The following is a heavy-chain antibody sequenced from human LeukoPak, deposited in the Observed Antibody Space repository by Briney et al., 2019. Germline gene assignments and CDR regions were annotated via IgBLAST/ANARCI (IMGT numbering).Heavy chain of an antibody. CDR3: KAMENYYYYYMDV. V-gene: IGHV3-30*18. D-gene: IGHD1-1*01. J-gene: IGHJ6*03. CDR1: GFTFSSYG. CDR2: ISYDGSNK. Sequence: PGGSLRHACAASGFTFSSYGMHWVRQAPGKGLEWVAVISYDGSNKYYADSVKGRFTISRDNSKNTLYLQMNSLRAEDTAVYCAKAMENYYYYYMDVWGKGTTVTVSS.